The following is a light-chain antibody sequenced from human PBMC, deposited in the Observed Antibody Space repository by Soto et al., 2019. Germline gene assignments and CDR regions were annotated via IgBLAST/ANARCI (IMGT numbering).Light chain of an antibody. V-gene: IGKV1-5*03. Sequence: DIQMTQSPSTLSASIGDRVTITCRASQSISSWLAWYQQKPGKAPKLLIYKASSLESGVPLRFSGSGSGTEFTLTINSLQPDDFATYYCQQSNSHSPVTFGQGTKVEVK. CDR2: KAS. J-gene: IGKJ1*01. CDR1: QSISSW. CDR3: QQSNSHSPVT.